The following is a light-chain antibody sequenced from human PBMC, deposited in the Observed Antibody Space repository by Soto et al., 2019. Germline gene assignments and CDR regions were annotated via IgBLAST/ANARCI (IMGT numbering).Light chain of an antibody. CDR1: PSVTNF. Sequence: IVLTQSPGILSLSQGERATLSCRASPSVTNFLAWYQQKPGQAPRLLIYGALNRATGISARFSGSGSGTDFSLSISSLEPEDSAVYYCQQRNVWPPVTFGQGTRRRL. V-gene: IGKV3-11*01. CDR3: QQRNVWPPVT. CDR2: GAL. J-gene: IGKJ5*01.